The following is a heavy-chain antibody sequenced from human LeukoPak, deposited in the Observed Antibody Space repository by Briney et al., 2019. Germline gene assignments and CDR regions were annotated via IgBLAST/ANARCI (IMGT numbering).Heavy chain of an antibody. CDR1: GGSISSYY. CDR2: INHSGST. D-gene: IGHD6-13*01. V-gene: IGHV4-34*01. J-gene: IGHJ6*02. CDR3: ARRSRASSSWYDHYYYGMDV. Sequence: KPSETLSLTCTVSGGSISSYYWSWIRQPPGKGLEWIGEINHSGSTNYNPSLKSRVTISVDTSKNQFSLKLSSVTAADTAVYYCARRSRASSSWYDHYYYGMDVWGQGTTVTVSS.